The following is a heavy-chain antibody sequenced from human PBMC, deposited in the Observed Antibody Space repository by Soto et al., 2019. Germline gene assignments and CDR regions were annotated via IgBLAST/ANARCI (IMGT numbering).Heavy chain of an antibody. V-gene: IGHV1-8*01. J-gene: IGHJ5*02. Sequence: ASVKVSCKXSGYIFTNYDITWVRQATGQGLEWMGWMNPKSGNTGYAQNFQGRVTMTSDTSINTAYMELSSLRSEDTAVYYCARLTGYVNWFDPWGQGTLVTVSS. CDR3: ARLTGYVNWFDP. D-gene: IGHD1-20*01. CDR2: MNPKSGNT. CDR1: GYIFTNYD.